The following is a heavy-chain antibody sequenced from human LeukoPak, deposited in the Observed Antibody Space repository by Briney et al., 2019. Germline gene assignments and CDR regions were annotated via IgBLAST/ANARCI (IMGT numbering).Heavy chain of an antibody. CDR3: ARRAGAYSHPYDY. J-gene: IGHJ4*02. CDR1: GFTLSSYA. CDR2: IYSGGST. Sequence: GGSLRLSCVASGFTLSSYAMSWVRQAPGKGLEWVSVIYSGGSTYYADSVKGRFTISRDNSKNTLYLQMNSLRAEDTAVYYCARRAGAYSHPYDYWGQGTLVTVSS. V-gene: IGHV3-53*01. D-gene: IGHD4/OR15-4a*01.